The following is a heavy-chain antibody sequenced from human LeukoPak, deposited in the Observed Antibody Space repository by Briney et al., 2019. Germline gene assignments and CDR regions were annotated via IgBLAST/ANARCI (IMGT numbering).Heavy chain of an antibody. J-gene: IGHJ4*02. V-gene: IGHV4-31*03. Sequence: PSETLSLTCTVSGGSISSVGYYGSWIRQHPGKGLERIGYIYYSGSTYYQPSLKSRVTPSVDTSKNQFSLKLSSVTAADTAVYSCAREDWNALSAIDYCGQGTLVTPSS. CDR3: AREDWNALSAIDY. CDR2: IYYSGST. D-gene: IGHD1-1*01. CDR1: GGSISSVGYY.